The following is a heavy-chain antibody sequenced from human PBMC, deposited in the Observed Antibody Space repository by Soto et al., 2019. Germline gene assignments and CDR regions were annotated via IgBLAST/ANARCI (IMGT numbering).Heavy chain of an antibody. CDR2: IKQDGGEK. V-gene: IGHV3-7*01. CDR3: ARPLVPYYYYGMDV. Sequence: EVQLVESGGGLVQPGESLRLSCAASGFTFSSYWMSWVRQAPGKGLEWVANIKQDGGEKYYVDSVKGRFTISRDNANNSLYLQLNSLRADDTAVYYCARPLVPYYYYGMDVWGQGTTVTVSS. J-gene: IGHJ6*02. CDR1: GFTFSSYW.